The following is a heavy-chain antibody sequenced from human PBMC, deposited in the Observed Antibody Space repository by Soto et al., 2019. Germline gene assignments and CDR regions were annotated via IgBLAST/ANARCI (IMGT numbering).Heavy chain of an antibody. CDR2: IYYSGST. CDR3: ARSMVTGGSNWFDP. D-gene: IGHD5-18*01. Sequence: SETLSLTCTVSGGSISSSSYYWGWIRQPPGKGLEWIGSIYYSGSTYYNPSLKSRVTISVDTSKNQFSLKLSSVTAADTAVYYCARSMVTGGSNWFDPWGQGTLVTVSS. J-gene: IGHJ5*02. V-gene: IGHV4-39*01. CDR1: GGSISSSSYY.